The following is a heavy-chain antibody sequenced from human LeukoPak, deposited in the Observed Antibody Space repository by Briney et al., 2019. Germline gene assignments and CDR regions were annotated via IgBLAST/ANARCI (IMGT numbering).Heavy chain of an antibody. Sequence: GGSLRLSCAASGFTFSSYAMHWVRQAPGKGLEWVAVISYDGSNKYYADSVKGRFTISRDNSKNTLYLQMNSLRAEDTAVYYCARNQWEYSSSWYAQYYFDFWGQGTLVTVSS. V-gene: IGHV3-30-3*01. CDR2: ISYDGSNK. J-gene: IGHJ4*02. CDR3: ARNQWEYSSSWYAQYYFDF. D-gene: IGHD6-13*01. CDR1: GFTFSSYA.